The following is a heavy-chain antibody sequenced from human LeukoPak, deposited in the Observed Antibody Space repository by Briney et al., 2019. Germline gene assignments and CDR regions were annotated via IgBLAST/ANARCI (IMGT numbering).Heavy chain of an antibody. CDR2: INPNSGGT. CDR1: GYTFTGNY. Sequence: GASVKVSCKASGYTFTGNYMHWVRQAPGQGLEWMGWINPNSGGTNYAQKFQGRVTMTRDTSISTAYMELSRLRSDDTAVYYCACVRVRIVAISDDAFDIWGQGTMVTVSS. D-gene: IGHD5-12*01. J-gene: IGHJ3*02. CDR3: ACVRVRIVAISDDAFDI. V-gene: IGHV1-2*02.